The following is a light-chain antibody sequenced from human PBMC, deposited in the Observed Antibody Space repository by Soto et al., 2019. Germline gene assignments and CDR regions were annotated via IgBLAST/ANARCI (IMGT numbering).Light chain of an antibody. CDR3: SSYTSSSTRV. V-gene: IGLV2-14*01. J-gene: IGLJ1*01. Sequence: QSALTQPASVSGSPGQWITISCTGSNSDVGGYNYVSWYQQHPGKAPKLMIYDVSNRPSGVSNRFSGSKSGNTASLTISGLQAEDEADYYCSSYTSSSTRVFGTGTKLTV. CDR1: NSDVGGYNY. CDR2: DVS.